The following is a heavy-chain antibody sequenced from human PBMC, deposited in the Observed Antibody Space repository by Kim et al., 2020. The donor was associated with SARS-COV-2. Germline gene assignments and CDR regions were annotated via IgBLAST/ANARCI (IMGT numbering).Heavy chain of an antibody. CDR3: AKEYSSGWYFDY. J-gene: IGHJ4*02. D-gene: IGHD6-19*01. CDR2: ISWNSGSI. Sequence: GGSLRLSCAASGFTFDDYAMHWVRQAPGKGLEWVSGISWNSGSIGYADSVKGRFTISRDNAKNSLYLQMNSLRAEDTALYYCAKEYSSGWYFDYWGQGTLVTVSS. CDR1: GFTFDDYA. V-gene: IGHV3-9*01.